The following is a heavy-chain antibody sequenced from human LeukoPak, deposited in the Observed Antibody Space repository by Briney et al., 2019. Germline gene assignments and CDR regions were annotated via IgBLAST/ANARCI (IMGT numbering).Heavy chain of an antibody. Sequence: GGSLRLSCAGSGFTFSSYWMNWVRQAPGRGLEWVTNINQDGSKEYYVASVEGRFTVSRDNAKNSLYLQMNSLRAEDTAVYYCASQLAGDPNYWGQGTLVTVSS. CDR3: ASQLAGDPNY. CDR1: GFTFSSYW. D-gene: IGHD6-6*01. J-gene: IGHJ4*02. CDR2: INQDGSKE. V-gene: IGHV3-7*05.